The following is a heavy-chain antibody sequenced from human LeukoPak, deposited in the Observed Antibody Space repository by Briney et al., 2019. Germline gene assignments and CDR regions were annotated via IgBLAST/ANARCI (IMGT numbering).Heavy chain of an antibody. CDR1: GFSLSNARMG. D-gene: IGHD1-26*01. CDR2: IFPNDEK. Sequence: SGPVLVKPTETLTLTCTVSGFSLSNARMGVSWIRQPPGKALEWLAHIFPNDEKSYSTSLKSRLTISKDTSKSQVVLTMTNMDPVDTATYYCARMTSGSLYYYYYYMDVWGKGTTVTVSS. J-gene: IGHJ6*03. V-gene: IGHV2-26*01. CDR3: ARMTSGSLYYYYYYMDV.